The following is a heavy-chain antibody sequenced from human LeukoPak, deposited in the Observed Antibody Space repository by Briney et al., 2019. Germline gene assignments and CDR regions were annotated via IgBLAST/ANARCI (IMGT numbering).Heavy chain of an antibody. CDR2: ISYDGSNK. V-gene: IGHV3-30*18. CDR1: GFTFSYYG. J-gene: IGHJ4*02. CDR3: ANYYGSGSYYQWIFDY. Sequence: PGGSLRLSCAASGFTFSYYGMHWVRQAPGKGLEWVALISYDGSNKYYADSVKGRFTISRDNSKNTLYLQMNSLRAEDTAVYYCANYYGSGSYYQWIFDYWGQGTLVTVSS. D-gene: IGHD3-10*01.